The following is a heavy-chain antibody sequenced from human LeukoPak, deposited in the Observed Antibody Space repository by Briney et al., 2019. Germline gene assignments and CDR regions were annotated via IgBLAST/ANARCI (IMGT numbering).Heavy chain of an antibody. D-gene: IGHD4-17*01. V-gene: IGHV1-2*02. CDR3: ARGQSYGLNNWFDP. Sequence: ASVKVSCKASGYTFTGYYMHWVRQAPGQGLEWMGWINPNSGGTNYAQKFQGRVTMTRDTSISTAYMELSRLRSEDTAVYYCARGQSYGLNNWFDPWGQGTLVTVSS. J-gene: IGHJ5*02. CDR1: GYTFTGYY. CDR2: INPNSGGT.